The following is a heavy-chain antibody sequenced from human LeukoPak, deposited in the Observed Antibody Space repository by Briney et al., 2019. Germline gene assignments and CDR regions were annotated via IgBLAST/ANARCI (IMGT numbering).Heavy chain of an antibody. Sequence: KPSETLSLTCTVSGASLSTGGYHWTWIRQPPGKGLEWIGYIDYSGSTHYKSSLESRAIISVDTSKSQFSLKLTSVTAADTAVYYCSRETLWFGERYYFDYWGQGILVTVSS. CDR1: GASLSTGGYH. D-gene: IGHD3-10*01. CDR2: IDYSGST. V-gene: IGHV4-31*03. CDR3: SRETLWFGERYYFDY. J-gene: IGHJ4*02.